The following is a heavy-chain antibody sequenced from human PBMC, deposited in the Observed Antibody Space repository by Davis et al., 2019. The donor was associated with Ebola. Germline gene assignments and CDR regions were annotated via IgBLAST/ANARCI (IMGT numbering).Heavy chain of an antibody. Sequence: GESLKISCAASGFTFSSYWMSWVRQAPGKGLEWVSSISSSSSYIYYADSVKGRFTISRDNAKNSLYLQMNSLRAEDTAVYYCARATVTPYYYYYGMDVWGQGTTVTVSS. CDR1: GFTFSSYW. J-gene: IGHJ6*02. CDR3: ARATVTPYYYYYGMDV. D-gene: IGHD4-11*01. V-gene: IGHV3-21*01. CDR2: ISSSSSYI.